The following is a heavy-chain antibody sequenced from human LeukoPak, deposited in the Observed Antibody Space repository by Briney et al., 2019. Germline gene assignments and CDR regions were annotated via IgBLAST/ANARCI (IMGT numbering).Heavy chain of an antibody. CDR3: ARERLDYYYYYMDV. CDR2: INHSGNT. CDR1: GGSFNYYY. D-gene: IGHD2-2*03. V-gene: IGHV4-34*01. J-gene: IGHJ6*03. Sequence: SETLSLTCAVYGGSFNYYYWSWIRQPPGKGLEWIGEINHSGNTNYNPSLKSRVTISVDTSKNQFSLKLSSVTAADAAVYYCARERLDYYYYYMDVWGKGTTVTISS.